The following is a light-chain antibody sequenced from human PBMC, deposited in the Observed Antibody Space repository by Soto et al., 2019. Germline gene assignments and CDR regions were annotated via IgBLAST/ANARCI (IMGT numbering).Light chain of an antibody. V-gene: IGLV2-8*01. J-gene: IGLJ2*01. CDR3: SSYSGNSDFL. CDR1: RSDVGYYNS. CDR2: DVS. Sequence: QSALTQPPSASGSPGQSVTISCTATRSDVGYYNSVSWYQQQPGKAPKLIIFDVSRRPSGVPHRFSGSKSGNTASLTVSGLQPEDEADYYCSSYSGNSDFLFGGGTKLTVL.